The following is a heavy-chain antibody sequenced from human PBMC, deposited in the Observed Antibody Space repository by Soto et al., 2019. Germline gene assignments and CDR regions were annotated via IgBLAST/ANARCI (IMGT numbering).Heavy chain of an antibody. D-gene: IGHD4-17*01. J-gene: IGHJ5*02. CDR2: ISWNSGSI. Sequence: PGGSLRLSCAASGFTFDDYAMHWVRQAPGKGLEWVSGISWNSGSIGYADSVKGRFTISRDNAKNSLYLQMNSLRAEDTALYYCAKGPRVHDYGDYGWFDPWGQGTLVTVSS. CDR1: GFTFDDYA. V-gene: IGHV3-9*01. CDR3: AKGPRVHDYGDYGWFDP.